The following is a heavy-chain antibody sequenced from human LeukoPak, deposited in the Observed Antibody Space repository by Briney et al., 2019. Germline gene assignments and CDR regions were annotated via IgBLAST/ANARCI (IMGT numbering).Heavy chain of an antibody. CDR1: GFTVSSNY. CDR3: ARDQLGRPFDY. D-gene: IGHD1-1*01. Sequence: PGGSLRLSCAASGFTVSSNYMSWVRQAPGKGLEWVSVIYSGGSTYYADSVKGRFTISRDNSKNTLYLQMNSLRAEDTAVYYCARDQLGRPFDYWGQGTLVTVSS. CDR2: IYSGGST. V-gene: IGHV3-66*01. J-gene: IGHJ4*02.